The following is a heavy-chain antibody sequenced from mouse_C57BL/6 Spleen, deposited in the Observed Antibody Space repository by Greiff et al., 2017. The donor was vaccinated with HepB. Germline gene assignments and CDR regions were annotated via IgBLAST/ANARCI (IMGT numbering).Heavy chain of an antibody. D-gene: IGHD2-2*01. CDR1: GYTFTSYW. CDR2: INPSSGYT. J-gene: IGHJ2*01. CDR3: AASTMVTTGDFDY. Sequence: VQLQQSGAELAKPGASVKLSCKASGYTFTSYWMHWVKQRPGQGLEWIGYINPSSGYTKYNQKFKDKATLTADKSSSTAYMQLSSLTYEDSEVYFCAASTMVTTGDFDYWGQGTTLTVSS. V-gene: IGHV1-7*01.